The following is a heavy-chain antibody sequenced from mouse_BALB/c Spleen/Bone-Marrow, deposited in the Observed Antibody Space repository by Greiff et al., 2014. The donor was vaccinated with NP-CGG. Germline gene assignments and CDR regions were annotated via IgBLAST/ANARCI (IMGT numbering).Heavy chain of an antibody. CDR3: AGELRFGY. CDR1: GYTFTDYV. Sequence: QVQLQQSGPELVKPGASVKMSCKASGYTFTDYVISWVRQRTGQGLEWIGEIYPGSGSIYHNEKFKGKATLTADKSSNTAYMQLSSLTSEDSAVYFCAGELRFGYWGQGTLVTVSA. V-gene: IGHV1-81*01. J-gene: IGHJ3*01. CDR2: IYPGSGSI.